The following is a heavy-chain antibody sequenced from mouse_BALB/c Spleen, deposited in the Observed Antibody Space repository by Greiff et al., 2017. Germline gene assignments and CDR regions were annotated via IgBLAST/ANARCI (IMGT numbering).Heavy chain of an antibody. CDR2: IYPGGGYT. CDR1: GYTFTNYW. D-gene: IGHD2-4*01. CDR3: ARAVITTGGDDYAMDY. Sequence: VQLQQSGAELVRPGTSVKISCKASGYTFTNYWLGWVKQRPGHGLEWIGGIYPGGGYTNYNEKFKDKATLTADTSSSTAYMQLSSLTSEDSAVYFCARAVITTGGDDYAMDYWGQGTSVTVSS. J-gene: IGHJ4*01. V-gene: IGHV1-63*02.